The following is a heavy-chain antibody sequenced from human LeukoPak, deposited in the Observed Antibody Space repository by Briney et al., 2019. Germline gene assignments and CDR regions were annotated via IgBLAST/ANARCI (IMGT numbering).Heavy chain of an antibody. CDR3: AKDLSSSWNYFDY. J-gene: IGHJ4*02. V-gene: IGHV3-23*01. D-gene: IGHD6-13*01. Sequence: PPGGSLRLSCAASRFTFSSYAMIWVRQAPGKGLEWVSGISGSGGSTYYADSVKGRVTISRDNSKNTLYLQMNSLRAEDTAVYYCAKDLSSSWNYFDYWGQGTLVTVSS. CDR1: RFTFSSYA. CDR2: ISGSGGST.